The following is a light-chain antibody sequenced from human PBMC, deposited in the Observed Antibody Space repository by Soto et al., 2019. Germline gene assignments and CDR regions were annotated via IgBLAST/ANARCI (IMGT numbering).Light chain of an antibody. J-gene: IGLJ3*02. CDR3: QSYASRLGGWV. Sequence: QSVLTQPPSVSGAPGKRVPISCTGGSSNIGADYDVHWDQQLQGTVPKLLIYGNSNRPSGGPDRFSGYKSGTSASLALTGLQAEDEADYYCQSYASRLGGWVFVGGTKLTVL. CDR1: SSNIGADYD. V-gene: IGLV1-40*01. CDR2: GNS.